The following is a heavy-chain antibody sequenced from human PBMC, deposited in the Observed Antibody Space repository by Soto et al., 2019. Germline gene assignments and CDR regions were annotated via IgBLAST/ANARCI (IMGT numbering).Heavy chain of an antibody. CDR1: GGSINSYTNY. CDR2: IYYSGTT. D-gene: IGHD6-13*01. V-gene: IGHV4-30-4*01. Sequence: PSETLSLTCSVSGGSINSYTNYWSWIRQTPSRGLEWIGYIYYSGTTYYNPSLKSRVTISIDTSKNQFSLSLTSVVAADTAVYLCAREIVDYLDRSGYPDHWGQGTLGTVSS. CDR3: AREIVDYLDRSGYPDH. J-gene: IGHJ4*02.